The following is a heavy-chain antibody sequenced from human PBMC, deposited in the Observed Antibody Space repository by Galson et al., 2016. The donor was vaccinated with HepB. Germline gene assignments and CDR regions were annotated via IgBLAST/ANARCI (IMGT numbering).Heavy chain of an antibody. V-gene: IGHV3-53*01. CDR1: GFTVSSNY. J-gene: IGHJ6*03. CDR2: IYSGGST. Sequence: SLRLSCAASGFTVSSNYMSWVRQAPGKGLEWVSVIYSGGSTYDADSVKGRFTISRDNSKNTLYLQMNSLRAEDTAVYYCARADHYYYMDVWGKGTTVTVSS. CDR3: ARADHYYYMDV.